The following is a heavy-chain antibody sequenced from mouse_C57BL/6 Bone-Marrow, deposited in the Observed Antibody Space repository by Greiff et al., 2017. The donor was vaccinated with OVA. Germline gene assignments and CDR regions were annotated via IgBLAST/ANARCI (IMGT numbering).Heavy chain of an antibody. J-gene: IGHJ2*02. D-gene: IGHD1-1*01. CDR3: DYYAGDY. V-gene: IGHV1-54*01. CDR2: INPGSGGT. CDR1: GYAFTNYL. Sequence: QVQLQQSGAELVRPGTSVKLSCKASGYAFTNYLIQWVKQRPGRGLEWIGVINPGSGGTNYNEKFKGKATLTADKTSSTAYMQLSSLTSEDSAVYFCDYYAGDYWGQGTSLTVSS.